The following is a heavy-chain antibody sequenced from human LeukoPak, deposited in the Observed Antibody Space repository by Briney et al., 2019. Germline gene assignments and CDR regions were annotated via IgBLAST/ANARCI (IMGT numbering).Heavy chain of an antibody. D-gene: IGHD3-22*01. Sequence: GGSLRLSCAASGFTFSTYSMNWVRQAPGKGLEWVSAISGSGSTIYYADSVKGRFTISRDNAKNSLYLQMNSLRAEDTAVYYCARDLIYSDDSGYYFDYWGQGTLVTVSS. V-gene: IGHV3-48*04. J-gene: IGHJ4*02. CDR1: GFTFSTYS. CDR3: ARDLIYSDDSGYYFDY. CDR2: ISGSGSTI.